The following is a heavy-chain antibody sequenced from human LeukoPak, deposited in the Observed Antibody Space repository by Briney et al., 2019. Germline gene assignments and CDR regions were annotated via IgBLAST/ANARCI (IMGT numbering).Heavy chain of an antibody. D-gene: IGHD3-3*01. Sequence: ASVKVSCKVSGYTLTELSMHWVRQAPGKGLEWMGGFDPEDGETIYAQKFQGRVTMTEDTSTDTAYMELSSLRSKDTAVYYCATDGGDYYGMDVWGQGTTVTVSS. J-gene: IGHJ6*02. V-gene: IGHV1-24*01. CDR3: ATDGGDYYGMDV. CDR1: GYTLTELS. CDR2: FDPEDGET.